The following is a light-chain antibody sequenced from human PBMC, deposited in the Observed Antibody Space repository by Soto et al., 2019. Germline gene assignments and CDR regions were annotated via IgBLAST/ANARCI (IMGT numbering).Light chain of an antibody. CDR3: SSYAGSNML. Sequence: QSVLTQPPSASGSPGQSVTISCTGTSSDVGGYNYVSWYQQHPGKAPKLMIYEVSKRPSGVPDRFSGSKSGNTASLTVAGLQAEDEADYYGSSYAGSNMLVGGGTKPTVL. CDR1: SSDVGGYNY. CDR2: EVS. V-gene: IGLV2-8*01. J-gene: IGLJ2*01.